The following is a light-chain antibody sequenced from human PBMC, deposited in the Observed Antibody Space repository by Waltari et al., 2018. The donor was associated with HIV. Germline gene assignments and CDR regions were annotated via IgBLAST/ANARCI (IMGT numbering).Light chain of an antibody. CDR3: QHLNSYPPFT. Sequence: DIQLTQSPSFMSASLGDRVTITFRASQAISSNLAWYQQQPGQAPTLLIYAASSLPSGVPSRFSGSGSGTEFTLTIRSLQPEDFATYYCQHLNSYPPFTFGPGTTVD. CDR2: AAS. J-gene: IGKJ3*01. V-gene: IGKV1-9*01. CDR1: QAISSN.